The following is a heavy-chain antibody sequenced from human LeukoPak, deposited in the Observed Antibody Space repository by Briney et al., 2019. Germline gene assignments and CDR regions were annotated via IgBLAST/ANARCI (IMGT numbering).Heavy chain of an antibody. Sequence: GGSLRLSCAASGFTFSDSALHWVRQASGKGLEWVGHIRSKPNNYATTYGASVKGRFTISRDDSKNTADLQMNSLRTEDTAVYYCTRHSPRSGRYSYGMDVWGQGTTVTISS. CDR3: TRHSPRSGRYSYGMDV. D-gene: IGHD6-19*01. V-gene: IGHV3-73*01. CDR2: IRSKPNNYAT. J-gene: IGHJ6*02. CDR1: GFTFSDSA.